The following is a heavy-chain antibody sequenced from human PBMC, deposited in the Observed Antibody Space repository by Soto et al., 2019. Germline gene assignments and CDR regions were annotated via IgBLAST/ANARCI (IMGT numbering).Heavy chain of an antibody. CDR1: GGTFSSYT. J-gene: IGHJ5*02. Sequence: QVQLVQSGAEVKKPGSSVKVSCKASGGTFSSYTISWVRQAPGQGLEWMGRIIPILGIANYAQKFQGRVRITADKSTSTAYMELSSLRSEDTAVYYCAREVMVRGVINHWGQGTLVTVSS. CDR3: AREVMVRGVINH. CDR2: IIPILGIA. D-gene: IGHD3-10*01. V-gene: IGHV1-69*08.